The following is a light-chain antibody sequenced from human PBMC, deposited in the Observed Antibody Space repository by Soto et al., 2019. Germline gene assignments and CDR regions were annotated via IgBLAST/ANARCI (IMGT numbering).Light chain of an antibody. J-gene: IGKJ4*01. V-gene: IGKV3-20*01. CDR1: QSVSSSY. CDR2: GAS. Sequence: EIVLTQSPGTLSLSPGERATLSCRASQSVSSSYLAWYQQKPGQAPRLLIYGASSRATGIPDRFSGGGSGTDFTLTISRLEPEDFAVYYCQQYRHWPPLTFGGGTAVEIK. CDR3: QQYRHWPPLT.